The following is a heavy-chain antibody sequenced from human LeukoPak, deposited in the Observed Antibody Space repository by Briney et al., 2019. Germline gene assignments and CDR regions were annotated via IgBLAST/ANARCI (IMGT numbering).Heavy chain of an antibody. V-gene: IGHV3-30*02. CDR3: AKDLLAARPSVQYFDY. CDR2: IRYDGSNK. J-gene: IGHJ4*02. Sequence: GGSLRLSCAASGFTFSSYGMHWVRQAPGKGLEWVAFIRYDGSNKYYADPVKGRFTISRDNSKNTLYLQMNSLRAEDTAVYYCAKDLLAARPSVQYFDYWGQGTLVTVSS. D-gene: IGHD6-6*01. CDR1: GFTFSSYG.